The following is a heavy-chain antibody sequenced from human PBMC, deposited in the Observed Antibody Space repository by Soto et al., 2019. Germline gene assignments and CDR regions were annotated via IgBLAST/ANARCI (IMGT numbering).Heavy chain of an antibody. J-gene: IGHJ4*02. D-gene: IGHD1-26*01. Sequence: QVQLVQSGAEVKKPGASVKVSCKASGYTFTSYYMHWVRQAPGQGLEWMGIINPSGGSTSYAQKFQGRVTMTRDTSTNTVYMELSSLRSEDTAVYYCARDQGGEVSGSYEGGPGSEYWGQGTLVTVSS. V-gene: IGHV1-46*03. CDR1: GYTFTSYY. CDR3: ARDQGGEVSGSYEGGPGSEY. CDR2: INPSGGST.